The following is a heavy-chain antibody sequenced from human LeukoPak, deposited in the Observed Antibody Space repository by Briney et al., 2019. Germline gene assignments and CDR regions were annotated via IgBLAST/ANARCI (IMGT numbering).Heavy chain of an antibody. Sequence: GGSLRLSCAASGFTFNNYGMHWVRQAPGKGLEWVAVISYDGRNKHYPDSVKGRCTISRDISTDTLWLQMDSLRTEDTAVNYWAKGPLGGTVEAIASWGQEPLDTVSS. D-gene: IGHD3-16*01. CDR2: ISYDGRNK. CDR3: AKGPLGGTVEAIAS. V-gene: IGHV3-30*18. CDR1: GFTFNNYG. J-gene: IGHJ5*02.